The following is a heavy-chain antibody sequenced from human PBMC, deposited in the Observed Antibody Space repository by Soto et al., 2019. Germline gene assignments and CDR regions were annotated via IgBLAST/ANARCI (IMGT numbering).Heavy chain of an antibody. V-gene: IGHV1-69*06. CDR2: IIPIFGTT. D-gene: IGHD3-22*01. Sequence: SVKVSCKASGGTFGSDAITWVRQAPGQGLEWVGRIIPIFGTTNYAQNFKGRVTISADKSTLTSYMELHSLTSDDTALYYCARHRTDSGYYTNWLDPWGQGTQVTVSS. J-gene: IGHJ5*02. CDR1: GGTFGSDA. CDR3: ARHRTDSGYYTNWLDP.